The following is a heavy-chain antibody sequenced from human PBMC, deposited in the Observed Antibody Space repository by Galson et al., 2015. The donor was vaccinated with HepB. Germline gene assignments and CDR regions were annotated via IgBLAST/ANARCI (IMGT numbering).Heavy chain of an antibody. CDR2: IIPVLGVT. CDR3: ARDLYSSTWYAYYFDY. J-gene: IGHJ4*02. V-gene: IGHV1-69*04. CDR1: GGTFSSSA. D-gene: IGHD6-13*01. Sequence: SVKVSCKASGGTFSSSAISWVRQAPGHGLEWMGKIIPVLGVTDYAQEFQGRVTITADKSTNTAYMELSSLRSEDTALYYCARDLYSSTWYAYYFDYWGQGTLVTVSS.